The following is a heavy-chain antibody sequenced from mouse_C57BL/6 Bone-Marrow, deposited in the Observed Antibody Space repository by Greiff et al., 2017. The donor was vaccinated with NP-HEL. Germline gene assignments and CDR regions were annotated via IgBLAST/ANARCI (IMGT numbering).Heavy chain of an antibody. CDR1: GYTFTDYY. J-gene: IGHJ4*01. CDR3: ATVYYSKTDYAMDD. V-gene: IGHV1-19*01. CDR2: INPYNGGT. D-gene: IGHD2-5*01. Sequence: EVQLQQSGPVLVKPGASVKMSCKASGYTFTDYYMNWVKQSHGKSLEWIGVINPYNGGTSYNQKFKGKATLTVDKSSSTAYMALNSLTSEDSAVYYCATVYYSKTDYAMDDWGQGASVTVSS.